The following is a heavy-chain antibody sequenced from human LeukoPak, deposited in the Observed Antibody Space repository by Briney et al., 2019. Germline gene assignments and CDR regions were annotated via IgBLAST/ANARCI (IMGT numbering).Heavy chain of an antibody. V-gene: IGHV3-23*01. CDR2: ITGSGGTT. CDR3: ARGLHNTTPREIDY. D-gene: IGHD1-1*01. J-gene: IGHJ4*02. Sequence: PGGSLRLSCAASGFSFSNNAMSWGRQAPGKGLEWVSAITGSGGTTYYADSVKGRFTISRDNSKSTLYLQMNSLRAEDTAVYYCARGLHNTTPREIDYWGQGTLVSVSS. CDR1: GFSFSNNA.